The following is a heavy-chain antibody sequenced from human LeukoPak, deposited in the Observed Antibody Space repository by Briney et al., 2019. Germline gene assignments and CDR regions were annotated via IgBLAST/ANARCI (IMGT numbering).Heavy chain of an antibody. V-gene: IGHV3-21*01. J-gene: IGHJ4*02. CDR1: GFTFSSYS. D-gene: IGHD3-3*01. CDR3: ARDYDFWSGLDC. CDR2: ISSSSSYI. Sequence: GGSLRLSCAVSGFTFSSYSMSWVRQAPGKGLKWVSSISSSSSYIYYADSVKGRFTISRDNAKNSLYLQMNSLRAEDTAVYYCARDYDFWSGLDCWGQGTLVTVSS.